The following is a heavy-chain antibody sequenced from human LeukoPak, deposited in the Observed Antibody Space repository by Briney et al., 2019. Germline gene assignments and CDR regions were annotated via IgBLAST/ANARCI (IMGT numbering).Heavy chain of an antibody. CDR3: ARGAAAAPPGDWSFDI. Sequence: PGGSLRLSCAASGFTFSNSGMSWVRQAPGKGLEWVSSISSSSSYIYYADSVKGRFTISRDNAKNSLYLQMNSLRAEDTAVYYCARGAAAAPPGDWSFDIWGQGTMVTVSS. V-gene: IGHV3-21*01. J-gene: IGHJ3*02. CDR2: ISSSSSYI. CDR1: GFTFSNSG. D-gene: IGHD6-13*01.